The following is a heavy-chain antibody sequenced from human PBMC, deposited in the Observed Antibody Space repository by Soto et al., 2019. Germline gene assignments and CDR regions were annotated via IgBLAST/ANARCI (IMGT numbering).Heavy chain of an antibody. J-gene: IGHJ4*02. V-gene: IGHV1-3*01. CDR3: ARGVGEWEPLTD. D-gene: IGHD1-26*01. CDR2: INGGNGNT. CDR1: GYTFTNYA. Sequence: QVQLVQSGDEVKKPGASAKVSCKASGYTFTNYAIHWVRQAPGQRLEWMGWINGGNGNTEYSQRFQGRVTISRDTPANTGYMEVSDLKSEDMAVYYCARGVGEWEPLTDWGQGTLVTVSS.